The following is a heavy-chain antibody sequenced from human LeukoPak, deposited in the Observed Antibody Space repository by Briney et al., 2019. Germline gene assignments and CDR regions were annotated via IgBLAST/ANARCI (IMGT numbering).Heavy chain of an antibody. V-gene: IGHV3-66*01. Sequence: GGSLRLSCEGSGFSFSSYWMTWVRQAPGKGLEWVSVIYSGGSTYYADSVKGRFTISRDNSKNTLYLQMNSLRAEDTAVYYCARDFDYWGQGTLVTVSS. CDR1: GFSFSSYW. CDR3: ARDFDY. J-gene: IGHJ4*02. CDR2: IYSGGST.